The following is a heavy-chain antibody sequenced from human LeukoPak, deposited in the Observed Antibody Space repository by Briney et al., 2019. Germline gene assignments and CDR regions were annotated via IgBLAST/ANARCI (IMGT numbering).Heavy chain of an antibody. J-gene: IGHJ4*02. D-gene: IGHD6-6*01. V-gene: IGHV1-69*05. CDR3: ATFEYSSSSFGY. CDR1: GGTFSSYA. Sequence: SVKVSYKASGGTFSSYAISWVRQAPGQGLEWMGGIIPIFGTANYAQKFQGRVTITTDESTSTAYMELSSLRSEDTAVYYCATFEYSSSSFGYWGQGTLVTVSS. CDR2: IIPIFGTA.